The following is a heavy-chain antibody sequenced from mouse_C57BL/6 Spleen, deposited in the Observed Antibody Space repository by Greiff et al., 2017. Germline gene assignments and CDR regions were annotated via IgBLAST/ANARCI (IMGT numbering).Heavy chain of an antibody. D-gene: IGHD2-4*01. CDR1: GYTFTSSW. V-gene: IGHV1-52*01. CDR3: ARRGDYDVGFDY. J-gene: IGHJ2*01. CDR2: IDPSDSEP. Sequence: QVQLQQPGAELVRPGSSVKLSCKASGYTFTSSWMHWVKQRPIQGLEWIGNIDPSDSEPHYNQKFKDKATLTVDKSSSTAYMQLSSLTSEDSAVYYCARRGDYDVGFDYWGQGTTLTVSS.